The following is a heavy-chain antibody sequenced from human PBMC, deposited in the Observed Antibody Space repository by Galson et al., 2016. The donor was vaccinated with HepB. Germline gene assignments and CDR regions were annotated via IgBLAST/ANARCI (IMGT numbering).Heavy chain of an antibody. CDR2: INAGTGNT. J-gene: IGHJ4*02. D-gene: IGHD2-2*01. CDR1: GYTFTSYA. V-gene: IGHV1-3*01. Sequence: SVKVSCKASGYTFTSYAMHWVRQAPGQSLEWMAWINAGTGNTKYSQRLQGRVTITRDTSASTTYMELSSLGSEDTAVYYCARGGYFISTSCYHPIDYWGQVTVVTVSS. CDR3: ARGGYFISTSCYHPIDY.